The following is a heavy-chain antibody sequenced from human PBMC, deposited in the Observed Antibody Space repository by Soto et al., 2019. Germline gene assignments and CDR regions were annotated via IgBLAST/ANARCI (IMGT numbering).Heavy chain of an antibody. D-gene: IGHD3-9*01. J-gene: IGHJ2*01. CDR3: ARAPYYDILTGYYTSYWYFDL. Sequence: QVQLVQFGAEVKKPGASVKVSCKASGYTFTSYGISWVRQAPGQGLEWMGWISAYNGNTNYAQKLQGRVTMTTDTSTSTAYMELRSLRSDDTAVYYCARAPYYDILTGYYTSYWYFDLWGRGTLVTVSS. CDR2: ISAYNGNT. V-gene: IGHV1-18*04. CDR1: GYTFTSYG.